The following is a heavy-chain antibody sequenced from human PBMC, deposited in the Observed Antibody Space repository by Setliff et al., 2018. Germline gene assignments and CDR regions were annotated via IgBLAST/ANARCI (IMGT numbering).Heavy chain of an antibody. CDR2: IYHGGKT. Sequence: SETLSFTCTVSGGSISSGVYYWGWIRQPPGKGLEWIGRIYHGGKTYYNTSLESRLTISVDTSKNQFSLKLRSVTAADTAVYYRARTGTYRYFDSWGQGTLVTVSS. CDR3: ARTGTYRYFDS. D-gene: IGHD1-1*01. V-gene: IGHV4-39*01. CDR1: GGSISSGVYY. J-gene: IGHJ4*02.